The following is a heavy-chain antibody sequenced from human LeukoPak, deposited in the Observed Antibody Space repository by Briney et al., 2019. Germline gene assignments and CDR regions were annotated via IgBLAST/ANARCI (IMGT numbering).Heavy chain of an antibody. CDR2: ISYDGSDK. Sequence: GGSLRLSCAASGFTFSSYAMHWVRQAPGQGLEWVAVISYDGSDKYYADSVKGRFTISRDNSKNTVYLQMNSLRAEDTAVYYCAKDGAAAGNFDYWGQGTLVTVSS. CDR1: GFTFSSYA. CDR3: AKDGAAAGNFDY. D-gene: IGHD6-13*01. J-gene: IGHJ4*02. V-gene: IGHV3-30*04.